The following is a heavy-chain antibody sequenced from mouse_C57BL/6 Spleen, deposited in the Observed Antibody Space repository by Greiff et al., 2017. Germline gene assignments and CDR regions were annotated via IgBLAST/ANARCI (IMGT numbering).Heavy chain of an antibody. V-gene: IGHV1-76*01. CDR2: IYPGSGNT. CDR1: GYTFTDYY. Sequence: VQVVESGAELVRPGASVKLSCKASGYTFTDYYINWVKQRPGQGLEWIARIYPGSGNTYYNEKFKGKATLTAEKSSSTAYMQLSSLTSEDSAVYFCARCDYDWYFDVWGTGTTVTVSS. D-gene: IGHD2-4*01. J-gene: IGHJ1*03. CDR3: ARCDYDWYFDV.